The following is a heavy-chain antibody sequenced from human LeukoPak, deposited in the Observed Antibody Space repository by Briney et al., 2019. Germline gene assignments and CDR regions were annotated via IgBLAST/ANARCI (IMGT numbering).Heavy chain of an antibody. CDR1: GFTFSSYS. J-gene: IGHJ5*02. CDR3: ARAGRAYSSSCYWFDP. CDR2: LSSSSSYI. Sequence: GGSLRLSCAASGFTFSSYSMNWVRQAPGKGLEWVSSLSSSSSYIDYADSVKGRFTISRDNAKNSLYLQMNSLRAEDTAVYYCARAGRAYSSSCYWFDPWGQGTLVTVSS. D-gene: IGHD6-13*01. V-gene: IGHV3-21*01.